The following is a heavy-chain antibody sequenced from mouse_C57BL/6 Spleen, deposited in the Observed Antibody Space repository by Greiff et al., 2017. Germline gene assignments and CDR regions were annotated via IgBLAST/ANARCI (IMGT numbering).Heavy chain of an antibody. Sequence: EVKLVESGGDLVKPGGSLKLSCAASGFTFSSYGMSWVRQTPDKRLEWVATISSGGSYTYYPDSVKGRFTISRDNAKNTLYLQMSSLKSEDTAMYYCASGPYGNYDYWGQGTTLTVSS. CDR3: ASGPYGNYDY. J-gene: IGHJ2*01. CDR2: ISSGGSYT. CDR1: GFTFSSYG. D-gene: IGHD2-10*02. V-gene: IGHV5-6*01.